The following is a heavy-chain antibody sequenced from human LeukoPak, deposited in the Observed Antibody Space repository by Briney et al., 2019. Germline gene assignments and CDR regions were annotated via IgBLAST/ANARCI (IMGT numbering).Heavy chain of an antibody. D-gene: IGHD3-9*01. CDR1: GGSFSGYY. J-gene: IGHJ4*02. CDR3: GKTDIYFNPIDY. V-gene: IGHV4-34*01. CDR2: INHSGST. Sequence: PSETLSLTCGVYGGSFSGYYWSWIRQPPGKGLEWIGEINHSGSTNYNPSLKSRVTISVDTSKNQFSLKLSSVTAADTAVYYCGKTDIYFNPIDYWGPGSLVTVSS.